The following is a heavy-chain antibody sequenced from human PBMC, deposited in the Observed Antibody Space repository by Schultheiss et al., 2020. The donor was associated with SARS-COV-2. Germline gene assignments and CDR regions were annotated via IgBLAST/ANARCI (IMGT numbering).Heavy chain of an antibody. J-gene: IGHJ4*02. Sequence: GESLKISCVVSGFTFSNYAMSWVRQAPGKGLEWVSVISGSGGSTYYADSVKGRFTISRDNSKNTLYLQINSLRAEDTAVYYCAKDWGRSSSSWADYWGQGTLVTVSS. D-gene: IGHD6-13*01. CDR1: GFTFSNYA. V-gene: IGHV3-23*01. CDR3: AKDWGRSSSSWADY. CDR2: ISGSGGST.